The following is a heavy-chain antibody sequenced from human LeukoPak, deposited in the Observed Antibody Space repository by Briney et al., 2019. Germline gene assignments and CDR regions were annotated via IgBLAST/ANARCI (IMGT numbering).Heavy chain of an antibody. Sequence: PGGSLRLSCAASGFTFDDYGMSWVRQAPGKGLEWVSVISGSGGSTHYADSVKGRFTISRVNSKNTLYLQMNSLRAEDTAVYYCASLRGSSGYWGQGTLVTVSS. V-gene: IGHV3-23*01. CDR3: ASLRGSSGY. J-gene: IGHJ4*02. D-gene: IGHD3-22*01. CDR1: GFTFDDYG. CDR2: ISGSGGST.